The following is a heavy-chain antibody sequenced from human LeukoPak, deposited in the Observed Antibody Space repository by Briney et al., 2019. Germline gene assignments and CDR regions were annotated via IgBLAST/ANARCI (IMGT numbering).Heavy chain of an antibody. CDR3: ARQFATAAADTRGYFDH. CDR2: FFVSGST. J-gene: IGHJ4*02. CDR1: GGSISSSSDY. Sequence: SETLSLTCTVSGGSISSSSDYWGWIRQAPEKGLEWIGSFFVSGSTHYNPSLRSRATLFVDTSKNQFSLKLTSMTAADAATYFCARQFATAAADTRGYFDHWGQGTVVAVSS. D-gene: IGHD6-25*01. V-gene: IGHV4-39*01.